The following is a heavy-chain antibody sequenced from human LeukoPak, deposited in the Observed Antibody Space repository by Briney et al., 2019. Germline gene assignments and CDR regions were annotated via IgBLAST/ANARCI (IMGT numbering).Heavy chain of an antibody. CDR1: GFTFSSYA. J-gene: IGHJ4*02. CDR2: LSGSGGST. CDR3: AKAYTSGWYFCFDY. Sequence: GGSLRLSCTASGFTFSSYAMNWVRQAPGKGLEWVSGLSGSGGSTYYADSVKGRFTISRDNSKNTLYLQMNSLRVEDTAVYYCAKAYTSGWYFCFDYWGQGALVTISS. V-gene: IGHV3-23*01. D-gene: IGHD6-19*01.